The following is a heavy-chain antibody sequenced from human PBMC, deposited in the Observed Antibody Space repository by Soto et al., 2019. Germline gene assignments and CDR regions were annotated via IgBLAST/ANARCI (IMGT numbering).Heavy chain of an antibody. Sequence: EVQLFESGGGLVEPGESLRLSCAASGFIFKDFAMSWVRQAPGKGLEWVSTITTSDDITYSADSVRGRFTISRDNSANTLFLQMSSLRGDDTATYYCTKGDSSGYFDPSSGYSTPDHWGQGTLGTVSS. J-gene: IGHJ5*02. CDR3: TKGDSSGYFDPSSGYSTPDH. CDR2: ITTSDDIT. V-gene: IGHV3-23*01. CDR1: GFIFKDFA. D-gene: IGHD3-3*01.